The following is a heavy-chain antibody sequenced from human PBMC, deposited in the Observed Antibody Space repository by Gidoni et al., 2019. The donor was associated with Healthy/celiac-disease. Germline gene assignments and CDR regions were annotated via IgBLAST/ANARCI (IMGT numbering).Heavy chain of an antibody. CDR3: ARSYGGYSYVVPRYGMDV. CDR2: INHSGST. D-gene: IGHD5-18*01. J-gene: IGHJ6*02. V-gene: IGHV4-34*01. Sequence: QVQLQQWGAGLLKPSETLSLTCAVSGGSFSGYYWSWIRQPPGKGLEWIGEINHSGSTNYNPSLKSRVTISVDTSKNQFSLKLSSVTAADTAVYYCARSYGGYSYVVPRYGMDVWGQGTTVTVSS. CDR1: GGSFSGYY.